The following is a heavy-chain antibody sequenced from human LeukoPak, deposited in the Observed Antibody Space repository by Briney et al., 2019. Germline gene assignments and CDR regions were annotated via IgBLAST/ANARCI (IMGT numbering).Heavy chain of an antibody. V-gene: IGHV3-74*01. D-gene: IGHD4-23*01. CDR1: GTTFRNYW. CDR3: ARGYGDNSVLVDY. CDR2: INSDGSST. Sequence: GGSLRLSCAASGTTFRNYWMHWVRQVPGKGLVWVSRINSDGSSTNYADSVKGRFTISRGNAKNTLYLQMNSLRAEDMAVYYCARGYGDNSVLVDYWGQGTLVSVSS. J-gene: IGHJ4*02.